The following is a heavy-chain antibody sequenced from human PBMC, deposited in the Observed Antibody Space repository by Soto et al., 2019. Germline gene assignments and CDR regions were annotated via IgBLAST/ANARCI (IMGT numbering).Heavy chain of an antibody. V-gene: IGHV4-30-4*01. Sequence: QVQLQESGPGLVKPSQTLSLTCTVSGGSISSGDYYWSWIRQPPGKGLEWIGYIYYSGSTYYNPSSKSRVTISVDTSKNQFSLKLSSVTAADTAVYYCARDKRITIFGVVIEGDPTDYYGMDVWGQGTTVTVSS. J-gene: IGHJ6*02. CDR1: GGSISSGDYY. CDR2: IYYSGST. D-gene: IGHD3-3*01. CDR3: ARDKRITIFGVVIEGDPTDYYGMDV.